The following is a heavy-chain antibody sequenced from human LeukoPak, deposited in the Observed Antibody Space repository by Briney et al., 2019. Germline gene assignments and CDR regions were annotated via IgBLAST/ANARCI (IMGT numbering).Heavy chain of an antibody. V-gene: IGHV3-53*01. CDR1: GFIVSSNY. D-gene: IGHD6-19*01. CDR3: TRDRDSSGWNAFDI. Sequence: PGGSLRLPCAASGFIVSSNYMSWVRQAPGKGLEWVSVIYSGGSTYYADSVKGRFTISRDNSKNTLYLQMNSLRAEDTAVYYCTRDRDSSGWNAFDIWGQGTMVTVSS. CDR2: IYSGGST. J-gene: IGHJ3*02.